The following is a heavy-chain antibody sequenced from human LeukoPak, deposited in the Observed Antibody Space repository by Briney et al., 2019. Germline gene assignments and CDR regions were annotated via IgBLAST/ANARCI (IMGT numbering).Heavy chain of an antibody. CDR1: GGSISSSNW. CDR2: IYHSGST. D-gene: IGHD6-13*01. V-gene: IGHV4-4*02. Sequence: SETLSLTCAVSGGSISSSNWWSWVRQPPGKGPEWIGEIYHSGSTNYNPSLKSRVTISVDKSKNQFSLKLSSVTAADTAVYYCARVGHSSSWHNFDYWGQGTLVTVSS. CDR3: ARVGHSSSWHNFDY. J-gene: IGHJ4*02.